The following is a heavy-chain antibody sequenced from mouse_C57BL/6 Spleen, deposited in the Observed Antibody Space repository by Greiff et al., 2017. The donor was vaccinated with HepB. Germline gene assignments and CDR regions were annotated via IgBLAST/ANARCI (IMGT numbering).Heavy chain of an antibody. CDR2: IHPNSGST. V-gene: IGHV1-64*01. J-gene: IGHJ2*01. Sequence: QVQLKQPGAELVKPGASVKLSCKASGYTFTSYWMHWVKQRPGQGLEWIGMIHPNSGSTNYNEKFKSKATLTVDKSSSTAYMQLSSLTSEDSAVYYCARWDYGSSYGDYWGQGTTLTVSS. CDR1: GYTFTSYW. D-gene: IGHD1-1*01. CDR3: ARWDYGSSYGDY.